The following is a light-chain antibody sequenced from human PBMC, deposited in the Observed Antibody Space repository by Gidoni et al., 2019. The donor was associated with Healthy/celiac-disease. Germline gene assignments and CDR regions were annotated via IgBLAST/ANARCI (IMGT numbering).Light chain of an antibody. V-gene: IGLV2-8*01. J-gene: IGLJ2*01. CDR2: EVS. Sequence: QSALTQPPGASGSPGQSVTISCTGTSSDVGGYNYVYWYQQHPGKAPKLLIYEVSKRPSGVPDRFSGSKSGNTASLTVSGLQAEDEADYYCSSYAGSNNVLFGGGTKLTVL. CDR3: SSYAGSNNVL. CDR1: SSDVGGYNY.